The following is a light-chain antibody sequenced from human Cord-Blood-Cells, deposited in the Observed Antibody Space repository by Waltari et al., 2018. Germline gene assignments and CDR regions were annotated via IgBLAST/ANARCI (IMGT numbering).Light chain of an antibody. V-gene: IGLV2-14*01. CDR2: DVR. CDR1: SSDVGGYNY. Sequence: QSALTQPASVSGSPGQSITISCTGTSSDVGGYNYVSWYQQHPGKAPKLMIYDVRNRPSGVSNRFSGSKSGTMASLTISGLQAGDEADYYCSSFTSSSSYVFGTETKVTVL. J-gene: IGLJ1*01. CDR3: SSFTSSSSYV.